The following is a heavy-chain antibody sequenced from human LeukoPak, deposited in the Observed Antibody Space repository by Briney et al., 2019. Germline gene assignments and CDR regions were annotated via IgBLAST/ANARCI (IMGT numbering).Heavy chain of an antibody. V-gene: IGHV1-2*02. CDR2: INPNSGGT. CDR1: GYTFTGYY. D-gene: IGHD6-19*01. Sequence: ASVKVSCKASGYTFTGYYMHWVRQSPGQGLEWMGWINPNSGGTNYAQKFQGRVTMTRDTSISTAYMELSRLRSDDTAVYYCARKTSRLGSGGWFDPWGQGTLITVSS. CDR3: ARKTSRLGSGGWFDP. J-gene: IGHJ5*02.